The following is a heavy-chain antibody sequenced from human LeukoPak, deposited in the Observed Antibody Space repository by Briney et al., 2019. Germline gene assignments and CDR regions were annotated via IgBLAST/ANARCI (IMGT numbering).Heavy chain of an antibody. V-gene: IGHV1-8*03. J-gene: IGHJ6*04. CDR2: MNPSSGST. CDR3: ARGRSAMRMDV. Sequence: ASVKVSCKASGYTFTSYDINWVRQATGQGLEWMGWMNPSSGSTAYAQKFQGRVTITRDTPISTAYMELRTLRSEDTAVYYCARGRSAMRMDVWGKGTTVTVSS. D-gene: IGHD2-2*01. CDR1: GYTFTSYD.